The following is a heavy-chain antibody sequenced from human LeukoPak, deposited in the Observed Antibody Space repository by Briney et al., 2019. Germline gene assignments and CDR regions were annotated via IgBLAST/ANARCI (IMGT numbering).Heavy chain of an antibody. V-gene: IGHV3-23*01. CDR3: AREKASTTGTTDYDY. CDR1: GFTFSSYA. D-gene: IGHD1-1*01. Sequence: GGSLRLSCAASGFTFSSYAMSWVRQAPGKGLEWVSAISGSGVSTYYADSVKGRFTISRDNAKNSLFLQMNSLRAGDTAVYYCAREKASTTGTTDYDYWGQGTLVTVSS. J-gene: IGHJ4*02. CDR2: ISGSGVST.